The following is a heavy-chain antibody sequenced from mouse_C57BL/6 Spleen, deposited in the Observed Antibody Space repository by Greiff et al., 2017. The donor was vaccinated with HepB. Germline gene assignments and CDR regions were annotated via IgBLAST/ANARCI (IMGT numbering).Heavy chain of an antibody. CDR2: IYPRSGNT. V-gene: IGHV1-81*01. Sequence: QVQLQQSGAELARPGATVKLSCKASGYTFTSYGISWVKQRTGQGLEWIGEIYPRSGNTYYNEKFKGKATLTADKSSSTAYMELRSLTSEDSAVYFCARLEEIYSNYGDYAMDYWGQGTSVTVSS. J-gene: IGHJ4*01. D-gene: IGHD2-5*01. CDR3: ARLEEIYSNYGDYAMDY. CDR1: GYTFTSYG.